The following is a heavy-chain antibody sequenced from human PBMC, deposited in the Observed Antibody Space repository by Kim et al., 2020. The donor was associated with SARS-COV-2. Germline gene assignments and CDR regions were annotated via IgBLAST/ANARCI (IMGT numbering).Heavy chain of an antibody. CDR2: INHSGST. J-gene: IGHJ6*02. CDR3: ARGRVLWFGELLYSGIGFDV. D-gene: IGHD3-10*01. CDR1: GGSFSGYY. Sequence: SETLSLTCAVYGGSFSGYYWSWIRQPPGKGLEWIGEINHSGSTNYNPSLKSRVTISVDTSKNQFSLKLSSVTAADTAVYYCARGRVLWFGELLYSGIGFDVWGQGTTVTVSS. V-gene: IGHV4-34*01.